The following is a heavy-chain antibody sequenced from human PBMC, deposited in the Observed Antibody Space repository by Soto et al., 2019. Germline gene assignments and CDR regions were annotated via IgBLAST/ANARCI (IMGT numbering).Heavy chain of an antibody. J-gene: IGHJ5*02. CDR2: IYYSGST. Sequence: SETLSLTCAVSGYSISSSNWWGWIRQPPGKGLEWIEYIYYSGSTYYNPSLKSRVTISVDTSKNQFSLKLTSVTAADTAVYYCARFYGDYLNWFDPWGQGTQVTVSS. D-gene: IGHD4-17*01. CDR1: GYSISSSNW. V-gene: IGHV4-28*01. CDR3: ARFYGDYLNWFDP.